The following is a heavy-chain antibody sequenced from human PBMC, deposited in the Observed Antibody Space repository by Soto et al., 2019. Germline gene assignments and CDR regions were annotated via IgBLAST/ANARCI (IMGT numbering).Heavy chain of an antibody. CDR1: GFTFRSYG. V-gene: IGHV3-30*05. J-gene: IGHJ3*02. CDR2: ISYDGSDK. D-gene: IGHD3-22*01. CDR3: AKGQGSGSSDAFHI. Sequence: QVQLVESGGGVVQPGRSLRLSCAASGFTFRSYGMHWVRQAPGKGLEWVAFISYDGSDKYYVDSVKGRFTVARDNSRNTLFLQLNSLRADGTAVYCCAKGQGSGSSDAFHIWGQGTMVTVSS.